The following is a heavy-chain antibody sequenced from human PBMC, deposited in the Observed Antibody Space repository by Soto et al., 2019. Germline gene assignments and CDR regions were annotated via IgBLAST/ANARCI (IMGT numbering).Heavy chain of an antibody. CDR1: GFTFNNHA. V-gene: IGHV3-23*01. CDR2: ISRTDGST. D-gene: IGHD1-26*01. Sequence: EVRLLESGGGLVQPGGSLRLSCAAAGFTFNNHAMTWVRQGPGKGLEWVSTISRTDGSTYYADSVQGRFTISRDNFKNTLSLQMNILRAEDSALYYCGRICGTCDYGVHVWGQGTTVTVSS. CDR3: GRICGTCDYGVHV. J-gene: IGHJ6*02.